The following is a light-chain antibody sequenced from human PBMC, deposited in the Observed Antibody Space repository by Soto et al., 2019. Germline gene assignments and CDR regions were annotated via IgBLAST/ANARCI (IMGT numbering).Light chain of an antibody. CDR2: LAS. CDR1: QTISTY. V-gene: IGKV1-39*01. Sequence: DIQMTQSPSSLSASVRDRVTITCRASQTISTYLNWYQQKPGKAPKLLIYLASSLQGGVPSRFSGRGSGTDFTLTISSLPPEDFATYYCQQSYTTPLTFGGGTKVEIK. J-gene: IGKJ4*01. CDR3: QQSYTTPLT.